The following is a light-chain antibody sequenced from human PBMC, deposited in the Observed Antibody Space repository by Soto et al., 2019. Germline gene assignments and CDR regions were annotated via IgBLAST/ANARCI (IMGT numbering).Light chain of an antibody. J-gene: IGLJ1*01. CDR3: SSFTGSNYV. CDR2: EVS. Sequence: QSALTQPASVSGSPGQSITISCTGTISDVGVYNFVSWYQQYPGKAPKLMICEVSNRPSGVSNRFSGSKSGNTASLTISGLQAGDESDYYCSSFTGSNYVFGTGTKLTVL. V-gene: IGLV2-14*01. CDR1: ISDVGVYNF.